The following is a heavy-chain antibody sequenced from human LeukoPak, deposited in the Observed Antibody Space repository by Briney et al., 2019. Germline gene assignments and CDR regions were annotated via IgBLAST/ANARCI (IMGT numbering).Heavy chain of an antibody. CDR2: INPRDGGT. J-gene: IGHJ4*02. CDR3: AREGNGLLSKDLDY. V-gene: IGHV1-2*02. Sequence: GASVKVSCKGSGYTFTDYYLHWARQAPGQGLEWVGYINPRDGGTSFPPNFRGRVTMTTDASSSTVYMELSRLTSDDTAIYYCAREGNGLLSKDLDYWGQGTLVTVSS. D-gene: IGHD2-15*01. CDR1: GYTFTDYY.